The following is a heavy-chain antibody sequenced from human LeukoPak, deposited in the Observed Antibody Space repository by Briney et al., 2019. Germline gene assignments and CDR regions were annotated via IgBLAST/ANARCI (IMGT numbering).Heavy chain of an antibody. CDR2: IYYSGST. CDR3: ARVGVGPGSDMIDY. V-gene: IGHV4-30-4*01. CDR1: GGSISSGDYY. J-gene: IGHJ4*02. D-gene: IGHD3-10*01. Sequence: SETLSLTCTVSGGSISSGDYYWSWIRQPPGKGLEWIGYIYYSGSTYYNPSLKSRVTISVDTSKNQFSLKLSSVTAADTAVYYCARVGVGPGSDMIDYWGQGTLVTVSS.